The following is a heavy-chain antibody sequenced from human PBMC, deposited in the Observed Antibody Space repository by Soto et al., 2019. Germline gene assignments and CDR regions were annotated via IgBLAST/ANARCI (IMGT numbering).Heavy chain of an antibody. V-gene: IGHV4-34*01. Sequence: QVQLQQWGAGLLKPSETLSLTCAVYGGSFSGYYWSWIRQPPGKGLEWIGEINHSGSTNYNPSLKGRVTISVDTSKNQFSLKLSSVTAADTAVYYCASPGYSYGYFDYWGQGTLVTVSS. D-gene: IGHD5-18*01. J-gene: IGHJ4*02. CDR2: INHSGST. CDR1: GGSFSGYY. CDR3: ASPGYSYGYFDY.